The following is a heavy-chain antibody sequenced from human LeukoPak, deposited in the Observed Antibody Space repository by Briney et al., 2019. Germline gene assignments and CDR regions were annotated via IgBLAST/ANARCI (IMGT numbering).Heavy chain of an antibody. V-gene: IGHV1-2*02. CDR1: GYTFTGYY. CDR2: INPNSGGT. CDR3: ARAIYSYGRGGGSNFDY. J-gene: IGHJ4*02. D-gene: IGHD5-18*01. Sequence: GASVKVSCKASGYTFTGYYMHWVRQAPGQGLEWMGWINPNSGGTNYAQKFQGRVTMTRDTSISTAYMELSRLRSDDTAVYYCARAIYSYGRGGGSNFDYWGQGTLVTVSS.